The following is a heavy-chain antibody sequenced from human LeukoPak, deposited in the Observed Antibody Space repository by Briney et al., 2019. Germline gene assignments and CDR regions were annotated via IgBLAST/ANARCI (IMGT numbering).Heavy chain of an antibody. J-gene: IGHJ5*02. CDR2: INHSGST. Sequence: SETLSLTCAVYGGSFSGYYWSWIRQPPGKGLEWIGEINHSGSTNYNPSLKSRVTISVDTSKNQFSLKLSSVTAADTAVYYCARVPTEYWFDPWGQGTLVTVSS. V-gene: IGHV4-34*01. D-gene: IGHD4-11*01. CDR3: ARVPTEYWFDP. CDR1: GGSFSGYY.